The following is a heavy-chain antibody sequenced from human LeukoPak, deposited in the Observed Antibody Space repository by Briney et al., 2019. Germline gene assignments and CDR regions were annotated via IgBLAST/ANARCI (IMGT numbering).Heavy chain of an antibody. CDR3: ATLPVGYYYMDV. Sequence: KVSCKASGGTFSSYAISWVRQAPGQGLEWMGGIIPIFGTANYAQKFQGRVTITTDESTSTAYMELSSLRSEDTAVYYCATLPVGYYYMDVWGKGTTVTVSS. J-gene: IGHJ6*03. D-gene: IGHD1-26*01. CDR1: GGTFSSYA. CDR2: IIPIFGTA. V-gene: IGHV1-69*05.